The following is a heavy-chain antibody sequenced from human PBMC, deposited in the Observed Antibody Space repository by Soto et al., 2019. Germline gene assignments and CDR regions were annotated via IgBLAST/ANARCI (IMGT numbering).Heavy chain of an antibody. V-gene: IGHV1-18*01. CDR2: ISAYNGNT. CDR1: GYTFTSYG. Sequence: ASVKVSCKASGYTFTSYGISWVRQAPGQGLEWMGWISAYNGNTNYAQKLQGRVTMTTDTSTSTAYMELRSLRSDDTAVYYCARHITGTTWEYYFDYRGQGTLVTVSS. J-gene: IGHJ4*02. D-gene: IGHD1-20*01. CDR3: ARHITGTTWEYYFDY.